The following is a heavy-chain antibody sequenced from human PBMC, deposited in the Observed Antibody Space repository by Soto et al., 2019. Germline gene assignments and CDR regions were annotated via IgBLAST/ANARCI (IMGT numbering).Heavy chain of an antibody. Sequence: QVQLQESGPGLVKPLQTLSLTCTVSGGSISSRDYYWSWIRQPPGKGLEWIGYIYYSGSTYYNPSLKSRVTISVDTSKNQFSLKLSSVTAADTAMYYCVRSGGDYVFGNWFDPWGQGTLVTVSS. V-gene: IGHV4-30-4*01. D-gene: IGHD4-17*01. J-gene: IGHJ5*02. CDR2: IYYSGST. CDR3: VRSGGDYVFGNWFDP. CDR1: GGSISSRDYY.